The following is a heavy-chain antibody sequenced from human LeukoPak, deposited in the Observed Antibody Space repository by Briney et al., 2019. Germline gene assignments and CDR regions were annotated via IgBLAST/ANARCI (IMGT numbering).Heavy chain of an antibody. D-gene: IGHD2-21*01. CDR2: MKQDGGEK. V-gene: IGHV3-7*01. J-gene: IGHJ3*01. CDR1: GFPFSIYW. Sequence: GGSLRLSCAASGFPFSIYWMSWVRQAPGQGLEWVAYMKQDGGEKYYVDSVKGRFTISRDNAKNSLYLQMNSLRGEDTAVYHCARHRRIAIRLTAYDVWGHGTMVTVSS. CDR3: ARHRRIAIRLTAYDV.